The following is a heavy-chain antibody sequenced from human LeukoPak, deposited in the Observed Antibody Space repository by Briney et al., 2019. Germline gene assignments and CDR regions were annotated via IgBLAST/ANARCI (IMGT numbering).Heavy chain of an antibody. CDR3: ARGVEPLAANTLAY. V-gene: IGHV3-53*01. J-gene: IGHJ4*02. CDR1: GFTVITND. Sequence: GGSLTLSCAASGFTVITNDMTWIRQAPGKGLEWVSVLYSDGNTKYADSVQGRFTISRDNSKNPLYLEMNSLSPDDTAVYYCARGVEPLAANTLAYWGQGTLVTVPS. D-gene: IGHD1-14*01. CDR2: LYSDGNT.